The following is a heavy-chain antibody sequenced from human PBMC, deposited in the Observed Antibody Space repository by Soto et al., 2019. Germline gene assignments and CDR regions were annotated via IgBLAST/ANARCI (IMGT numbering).Heavy chain of an antibody. J-gene: IGHJ6*02. CDR3: AREGPAPYYYYGMDV. CDR2: ISGYNGNT. CDR1: GYSFTTYG. V-gene: IGHV1-18*01. Sequence: QVQLVQSGGEVKKPGASVKVSCKTSGYSFTTYGISLVRQAPGQGLEWMGWISGYNGNTHYAQEFQGRVSMTTDTSTSTADMELRSMRSDDTAVYYCAREGPAPYYYYGMDVWGQGTKVTVSS.